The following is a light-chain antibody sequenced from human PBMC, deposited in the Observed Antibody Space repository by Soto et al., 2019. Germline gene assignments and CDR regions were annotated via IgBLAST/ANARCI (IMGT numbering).Light chain of an antibody. V-gene: IGLV2-8*01. CDR1: KNDIGVYDF. Sequence: QSALTQPPSASGSPGQSVTISCTGTKNDIGVYDFVSWYQHHPGKSPRLIIYEVVQRPSVVHDRFSGSKSGNTASLTVCGLHAADEADYFCKSYAGSNTYVFGSGTKLTVL. CDR2: EVV. J-gene: IGLJ1*01. CDR3: KSYAGSNTYV.